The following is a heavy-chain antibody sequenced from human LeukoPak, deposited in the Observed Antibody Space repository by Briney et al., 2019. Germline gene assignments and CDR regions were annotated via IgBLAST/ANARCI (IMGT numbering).Heavy chain of an antibody. Sequence: PSETLSLTCTVSGGSISSSSYYWGWIRQPPGKGLEWIGSIYSSGSSNYNPFLNSRVTMSVDASKNQFSLKLSSVTAADTAVYYCARGWGAATSVGFDVWGQGTMVTVSS. CDR1: GGSISSSSYY. CDR3: ARGWGAATSVGFDV. J-gene: IGHJ3*01. CDR2: IYSSGSS. V-gene: IGHV4-39*07. D-gene: IGHD1-26*01.